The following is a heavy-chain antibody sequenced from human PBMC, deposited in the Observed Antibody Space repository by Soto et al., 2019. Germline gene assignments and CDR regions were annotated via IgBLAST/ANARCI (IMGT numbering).Heavy chain of an antibody. CDR2: IWYDGSNK. CDR3: ARSYDILTGYYPLYYYGMDV. Sequence: PGGSLRLSCAASGFTFSSYGMHWVRQAPGKGLEWVAVIWYDGSNKYYADSVKGRFTISRDNSKNTLYLQMNSLRAEDTAVYYCARSYDILTGYYPLYYYGMDVWGQGTTVTSP. V-gene: IGHV3-33*01. CDR1: GFTFSSYG. J-gene: IGHJ6*02. D-gene: IGHD3-9*01.